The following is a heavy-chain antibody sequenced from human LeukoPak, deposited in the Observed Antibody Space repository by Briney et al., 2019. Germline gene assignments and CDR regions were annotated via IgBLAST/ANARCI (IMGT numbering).Heavy chain of an antibody. CDR2: INHSGST. CDR3: ARVGYSYVINDWSRTGLGAYPTKYYYHMDV. D-gene: IGHD5-18*01. CDR1: GGSFSGYY. Sequence: PSETLSLTCAVYGGSFSGYYWSWIRQPPGKGLEWVGEINHSGSTNYNPSLKSRVTISGDTSKNQFSLKLSSVTAADTAVYFCARVGYSYVINDWSRTGLGAYPTKYYYHMDVWGKGTTVTVSS. J-gene: IGHJ6*03. V-gene: IGHV4-34*01.